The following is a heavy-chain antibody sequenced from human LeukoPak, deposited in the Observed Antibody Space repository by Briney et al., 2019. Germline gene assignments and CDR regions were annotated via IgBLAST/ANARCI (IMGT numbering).Heavy chain of an antibody. CDR2: IRYDGSNK. J-gene: IGHJ4*02. CDR3: AKEIARGGSYYLFDY. CDR1: GFTFSSYG. V-gene: IGHV3-30*02. Sequence: GGSLRLSCAASGFTFSSYGMHWVRQAPGKGLEWVAFIRYDGSNKYYADSVKGRFTISRDNSKNTLYLQMNSLRAEDTAVYYCAKEIARGGSYYLFDYWGQGTLVTVSS. D-gene: IGHD1-26*01.